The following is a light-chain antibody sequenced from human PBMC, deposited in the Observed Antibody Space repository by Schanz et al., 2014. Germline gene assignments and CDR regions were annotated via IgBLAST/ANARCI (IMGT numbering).Light chain of an antibody. J-gene: IGLJ1*01. Sequence: QSALTQPRSVSGSPGQSVTISCTGTSSDVGGYNYVSWYQQHPGKAPKLMIYDVSERPSGVPDRFSGSKSGNTASLTISGLRAEDEADYYCCSYAATYTSSYVFGTGTKVTVL. CDR3: CSYAATYTSSYV. CDR2: DVS. CDR1: SSDVGGYNY. V-gene: IGLV2-11*01.